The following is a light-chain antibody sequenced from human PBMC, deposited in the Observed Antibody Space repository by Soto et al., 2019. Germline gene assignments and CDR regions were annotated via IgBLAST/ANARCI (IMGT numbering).Light chain of an antibody. CDR1: HSVNSNY. J-gene: IGKJ1*01. Sequence: EIVLTQSPGTLSFSPGERATLSCRASHSVNSNYLAWYQQKSGQAPRLLIYGASNRATGIPDRFSGSGSGTDFILTISRLEPEDFAVYYCQPYGSTLSWTFGQGTKVDIK. CDR2: GAS. V-gene: IGKV3-20*01. CDR3: QPYGSTLSWT.